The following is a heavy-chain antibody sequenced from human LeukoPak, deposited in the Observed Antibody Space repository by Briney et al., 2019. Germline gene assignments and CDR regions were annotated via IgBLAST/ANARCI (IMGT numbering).Heavy chain of an antibody. Sequence: SGPTLVNPTQTLTLTCSFSGFSLTTRPLGVGWIRQPPGKALEWLAVIYWDDDKRYSPSLKSRLTITKDTSKNQVVLTMTNMDPVDTATYYCAHVYVIGKTYYDFWSGYYFDYWGQGTLVTVSS. V-gene: IGHV2-5*02. J-gene: IGHJ4*02. CDR2: IYWDDDK. CDR1: GFSLTTRPLG. CDR3: AHVYVIGKTYYDFWSGYYFDY. D-gene: IGHD3-3*01.